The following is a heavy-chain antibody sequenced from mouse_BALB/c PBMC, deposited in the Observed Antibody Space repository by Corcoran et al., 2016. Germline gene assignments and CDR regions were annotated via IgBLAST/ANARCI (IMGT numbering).Heavy chain of an antibody. D-gene: IGHD2-4*01. Sequence: QIQLVQSGPELKKPGETVKISCKASGYTFTNYGMNWVKQAPGQGLKWMGWINTYTGEPTYADDFKGRFAFSLETSASTAYLQINNLKNEDTATYFCARRASIRLRRYYAMDYWGQGTSVTVSS. CDR1: GYTFTNYG. CDR2: INTYTGEP. CDR3: ARRASIRLRRYYAMDY. V-gene: IGHV9-3-1*01. J-gene: IGHJ4*01.